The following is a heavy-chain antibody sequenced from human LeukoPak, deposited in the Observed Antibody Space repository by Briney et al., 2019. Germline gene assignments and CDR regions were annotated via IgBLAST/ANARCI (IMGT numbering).Heavy chain of an antibody. CDR2: IYHSGGT. CDR3: ARVYDGDGMFPFDY. D-gene: IGHD3-3*01. CDR1: GGSISSGGYY. Sequence: PSQTLSLTCTVSGGSISSGGYYWSWIRQPPGKGLEWIGYIYHSGGTYYNPSLKSRVTISVDRSKNQFSLKLSSVTAADTAVYYCARVYDGDGMFPFDYWGQGTLVTVSS. V-gene: IGHV4-30-2*01. J-gene: IGHJ4*02.